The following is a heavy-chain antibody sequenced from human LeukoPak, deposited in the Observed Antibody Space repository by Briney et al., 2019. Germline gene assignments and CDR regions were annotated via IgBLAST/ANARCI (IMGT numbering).Heavy chain of an antibody. Sequence: SETLSLTCTVTGGSIYSSSYYWGWIRQPPGKGLEWIGSIYYSGSTYYNPSLKSRVTISVDTSKNQFSLKLSSVTAADTAVYYCASPNLTTVTDTGEGAFDIWGQGTMVTVSS. CDR1: GGSIYSSSYY. J-gene: IGHJ3*02. CDR2: IYYSGST. CDR3: ASPNLTTVTDTGEGAFDI. V-gene: IGHV4-39*07. D-gene: IGHD4-17*01.